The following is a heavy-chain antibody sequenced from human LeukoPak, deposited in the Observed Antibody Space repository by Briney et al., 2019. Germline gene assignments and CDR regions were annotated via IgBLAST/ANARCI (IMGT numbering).Heavy chain of an antibody. Sequence: RPGGSLILSCAASEFTFSTYSMNWVRQAPEKGLEWISYISSGSNTIYYADSVKGRFTISRDNAKNSLYLQMNSLRAEDTAVYYCARRVGATYYFDWWGQGTLVTVSS. CDR2: ISSGSNTI. D-gene: IGHD1-26*01. CDR3: ARRVGATYYFDW. V-gene: IGHV3-48*01. CDR1: EFTFSTYS. J-gene: IGHJ4*02.